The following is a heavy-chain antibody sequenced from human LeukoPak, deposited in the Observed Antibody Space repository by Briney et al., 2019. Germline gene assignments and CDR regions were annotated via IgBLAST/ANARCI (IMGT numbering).Heavy chain of an antibody. CDR2: IYYSGST. CDR3: ARRTGFGSGWYFDF. D-gene: IGHD6-19*01. Sequence: SETLSLTCTVSGGSISSSNYYWGWVRQPPGKGLDWIGSIYYSGSTYYNPSLKSRVTISVDTSKNQFSLKLSSVTAADTAVYYCARRTGFGSGWYFDFWGQGTLVTVSS. CDR1: GGSISSSNYY. J-gene: IGHJ4*02. V-gene: IGHV4-39*01.